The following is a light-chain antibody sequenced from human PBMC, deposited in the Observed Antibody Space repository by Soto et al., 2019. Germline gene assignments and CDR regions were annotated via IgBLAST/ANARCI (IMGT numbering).Light chain of an antibody. J-gene: IGLJ2*01. CDR1: SGSIASNY. CDR2: EDN. Sequence: QSVSESPGKTVTISCTRSSGSIASNYVQWYQQRPGSAPTTVIYEDNQRPSGVPDRFSGSIDSSSNSASLTISGLKTEDEADYYCQSYDSSNRDVVFGGGTKVTVL. CDR3: QSYDSSNRDVV. V-gene: IGLV6-57*03.